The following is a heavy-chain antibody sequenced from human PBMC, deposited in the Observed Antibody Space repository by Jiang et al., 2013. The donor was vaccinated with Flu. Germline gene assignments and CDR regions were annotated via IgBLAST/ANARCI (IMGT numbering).Heavy chain of an antibody. CDR2: IYPRDSDS. D-gene: IGHD5-12*01. Sequence: PGKGLEWMAFIYPRDSDSRYSPSFQGQVTISADKSISTAYLQWSSLKASDTAMYYCARGIMATTGAFDSWGQGTLVTVSS. J-gene: IGHJ4*02. V-gene: IGHV5-51*01. CDR3: ARGIMATTGAFDS.